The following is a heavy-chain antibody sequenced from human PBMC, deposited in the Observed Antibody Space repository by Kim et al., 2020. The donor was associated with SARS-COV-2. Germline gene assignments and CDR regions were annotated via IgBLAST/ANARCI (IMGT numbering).Heavy chain of an antibody. CDR2: IKQDGSEK. CDR3: ARLPYSLSFEY. CDR1: GFSFSSFW. D-gene: IGHD5-18*01. Sequence: GGSLRLSCAASGFSFSSFWMSWVRQAPGKGLEWVANIKQDGSEKHHVDSVKGRFTISRDNAKNSLFLQMNSLRAEDTAIYYCARLPYSLSFEYWGQGILVAVSS. V-gene: IGHV3-7*01. J-gene: IGHJ4*02.